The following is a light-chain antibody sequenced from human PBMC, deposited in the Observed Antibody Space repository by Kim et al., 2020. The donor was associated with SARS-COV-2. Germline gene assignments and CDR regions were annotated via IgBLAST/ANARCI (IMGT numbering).Light chain of an antibody. CDR1: QSVGGNY. V-gene: IGKV3-20*01. CDR3: QQYAAAPLT. CDR2: GAS. Sequence: SPGERATVSCRASQSVGGNYLAWYQQKPGQAPRLLIFGASARATGIPDRCSGSGSGTDFTLTISRLEPEDFVVYYCQQYAAAPLTFGQGTKVDIK. J-gene: IGKJ1*01.